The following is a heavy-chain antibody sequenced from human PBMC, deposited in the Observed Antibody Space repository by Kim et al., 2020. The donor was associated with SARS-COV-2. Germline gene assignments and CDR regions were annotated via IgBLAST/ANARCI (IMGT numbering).Heavy chain of an antibody. V-gene: IGHV3-7*03. J-gene: IGHJ3*02. CDR3: ARETCRRALGI. CDR2: INKHGSEK. CDR1: GSTFSRYW. Sequence: GGSLRLSCAASGSTFSRYWMTWVRQAPGKGLEWVANINKHGSEKLYVDAVKGRFSISRDNAKNSLYLQMNSLRTEDTAVYFCARETCRRALGIWGQGTVV. D-gene: IGHD2-15*01.